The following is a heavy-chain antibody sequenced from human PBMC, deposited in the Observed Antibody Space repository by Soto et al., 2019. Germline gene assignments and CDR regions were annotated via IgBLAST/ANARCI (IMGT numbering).Heavy chain of an antibody. V-gene: IGHV4-59*01. J-gene: IGHJ4*02. CDR1: GGSISSYY. Sequence: SETLSLTCTVSGGSISSYYWSWIRQPPGKGLEWIGYIYYSGSTNYNPSLKTRVTISVDTSKNQFSLKLSSVTAADTAVYYCARIGHYYDILDLYYFDSWAQVTLVTVS. CDR3: ARIGHYYDILDLYYFDS. D-gene: IGHD3-22*01. CDR2: IYYSGST.